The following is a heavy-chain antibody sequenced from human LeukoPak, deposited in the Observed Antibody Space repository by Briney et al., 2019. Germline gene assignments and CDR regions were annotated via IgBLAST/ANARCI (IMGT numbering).Heavy chain of an antibody. CDR3: ARFSGSYGFDY. CDR1: GFTFSSYW. Sequence: GGSLRLSCAASGFTFSSYWMSWVRQAPGKGLEWVANIKQDGSERYYVDSVKGRFTISRDNAKNSLYPQMNGLRAEDTAVYYCARFSGSYGFDYWGQGTLVTVSS. CDR2: IKQDGSER. V-gene: IGHV3-7*01. J-gene: IGHJ4*02. D-gene: IGHD1-26*01.